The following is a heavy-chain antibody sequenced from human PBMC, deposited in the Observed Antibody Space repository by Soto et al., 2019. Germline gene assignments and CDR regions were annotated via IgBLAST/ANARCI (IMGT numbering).Heavy chain of an antibody. Sequence: EVQLVESGGGLVKPGESRRLSCAASGFTFSNAWMSWVRQAPGKGLEWVGRIKSKTDGGTTDYAAPVKGRFTISRDDSKNTLYLQMNSLKTEDTAVYYCSTDPSVTPFGWGQGTLVTVSS. CDR3: STDPSVTPFG. CDR1: GFTFSNAW. D-gene: IGHD3-16*01. V-gene: IGHV3-15*01. CDR2: IKSKTDGGTT. J-gene: IGHJ4*02.